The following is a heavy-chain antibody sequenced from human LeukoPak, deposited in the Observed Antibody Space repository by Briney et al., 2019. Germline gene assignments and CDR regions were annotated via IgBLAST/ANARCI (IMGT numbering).Heavy chain of an antibody. CDR3: AKVRTRLLGLAYYFDY. CDR1: GFTFSNYA. Sequence: QPGGSLRLSCAASGFTFSNYAMSWVRQAPGKGLEWVSTLSGTGGSTYYADSVKGRFTISRDNSKNTLYLQVSSLRAEDTAVYYCAKVRTRLLGLAYYFDYWGQGTLVTVSS. V-gene: IGHV3-23*01. CDR2: LSGTGGST. D-gene: IGHD1-7*01. J-gene: IGHJ4*02.